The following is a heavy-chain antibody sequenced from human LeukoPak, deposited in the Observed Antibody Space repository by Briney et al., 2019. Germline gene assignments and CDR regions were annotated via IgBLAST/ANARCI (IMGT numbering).Heavy chain of an antibody. J-gene: IGHJ6*03. Sequence: SETLSLTCAVYGGSFSGYYWSWIRQPPGKGLEWIGEINHSGSTNYNPSLKSRVTISVDTSKNQFSLQLNSVTPEDTAVYYCAKDRPGYSSSWYSSFYMDVWGKGTTVTISS. V-gene: IGHV4-34*01. CDR1: GGSFSGYY. CDR3: AKDRPGYSSSWYSSFYMDV. CDR2: INHSGST. D-gene: IGHD6-13*01.